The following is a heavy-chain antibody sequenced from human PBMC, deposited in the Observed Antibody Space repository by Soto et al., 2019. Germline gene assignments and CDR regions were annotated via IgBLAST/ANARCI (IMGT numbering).Heavy chain of an antibody. CDR2: MNPNSGNT. CDR1: GYTFTSYD. J-gene: IGHJ5*02. CDR3: ARGLLLAAGINWFDP. V-gene: IGHV1-8*01. Sequence: ASVKVSCKASGYTFTSYDINWWRQATGQGLEWMGWMNPNSGNTGYAQKFQGRVTMTRNTSISTAYMELSSLRSEDTAVYYCARGLLLAAGINWFDPWGQGTLVTVSS. D-gene: IGHD6-13*01.